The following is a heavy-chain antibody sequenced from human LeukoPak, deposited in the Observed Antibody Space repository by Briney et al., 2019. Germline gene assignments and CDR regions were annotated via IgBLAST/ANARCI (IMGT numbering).Heavy chain of an antibody. CDR2: IYTSGST. V-gene: IGHV4-61*02. CDR3: ARAPWAYGNYVHAFDI. Sequence: SETLSLTCTVSGGSISSGSYYWSWIRQPAGKGLEWIGRIYTSGSTNYNPSLKSRVTISVDTSKIQFSLKLTSVTAADTAGYYCARAPWAYGNYVHAFDIWGQGTMVTVSS. J-gene: IGHJ3*02. D-gene: IGHD4-11*01. CDR1: GGSISSGSYY.